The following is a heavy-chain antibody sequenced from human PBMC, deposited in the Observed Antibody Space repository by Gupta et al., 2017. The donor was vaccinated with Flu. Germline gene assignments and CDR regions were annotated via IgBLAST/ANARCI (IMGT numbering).Heavy chain of an antibody. D-gene: IGHD2-15*01. CDR3: ARSSVVVIRADYYYYDMDV. V-gene: IGHV1-69*01. J-gene: IGHJ6*02. CDR2: SIPGCEKE. Sequence: SWGRQATGQGLEWMGGSIPGCEKENYAQKFEGRVKITADESASTIYMDLSSLRSDDTAVYYCARSSVVVIRADYYYYDMDVWGQGTTVTVSS.